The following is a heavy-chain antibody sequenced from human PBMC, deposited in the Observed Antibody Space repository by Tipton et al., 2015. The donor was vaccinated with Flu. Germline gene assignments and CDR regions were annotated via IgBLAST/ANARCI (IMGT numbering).Heavy chain of an antibody. CDR2: IRSKTYGGTT. J-gene: IGHJ4*02. V-gene: IGHV3-49*04. CDR3: ARPDPSSGYDFDY. D-gene: IGHD5-12*01. Sequence: SLRLSCAASGFTFSTYWMHWVRQTPGKGLEWLGFIRSKTYGGTTEYAASVKGRFTISRDDSKSTAYLQMNSLKTEDTAVYFCARPDPSSGYDFDYWGQGTLVTVSS. CDR1: GFTFSTYW.